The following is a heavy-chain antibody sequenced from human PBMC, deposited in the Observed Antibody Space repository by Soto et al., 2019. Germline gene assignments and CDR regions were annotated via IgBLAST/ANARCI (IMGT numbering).Heavy chain of an antibody. CDR2: ISWNSGSI. D-gene: IGHD2-2*02. CDR3: AKDTAYCSSTSCYTAGPYYYYGMDV. CDR1: GFTFDDYA. Sequence: GGSLRLSCAASGFTFDDYAMHWVRQAPGKGLEWVSGISWNSGSIGYADSVKGRFTISRDNAKNSLYLQMNSLRAEDTALYYCAKDTAYCSSTSCYTAGPYYYYGMDVWGQGTTVTVSS. V-gene: IGHV3-9*01. J-gene: IGHJ6*02.